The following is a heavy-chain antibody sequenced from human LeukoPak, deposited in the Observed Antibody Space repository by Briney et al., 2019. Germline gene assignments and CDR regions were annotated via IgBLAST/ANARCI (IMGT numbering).Heavy chain of an antibody. Sequence: SETLSLTCAVYGGSFSGYYWSWIRQPPGKGLEWIGEINHSGSTNYNPSLKGRVTISVDTSKNQFSLKLRSVTAADTAVYYCARHVTISGPYDASDIWGQGTMVTVSP. CDR2: INHSGST. CDR1: GGSFSGYY. D-gene: IGHD5-24*01. CDR3: ARHVTISGPYDASDI. J-gene: IGHJ3*02. V-gene: IGHV4-34*01.